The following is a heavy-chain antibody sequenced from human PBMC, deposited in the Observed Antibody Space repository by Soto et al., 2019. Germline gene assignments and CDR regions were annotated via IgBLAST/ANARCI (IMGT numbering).Heavy chain of an antibody. CDR2: TYYRSNWYN. V-gene: IGHV6-1*01. D-gene: IGHD6-19*01. CDR1: GDSVSSNSAA. J-gene: IGHJ4*02. Sequence: SQTLSLTCAISGDSVSSNSAAWNWIRQSPSRGLEWLGRTYYRSNWYNDYAVSLKSRISINPDTSKNQFSLQLNSVTPEDTAVYYCAKQSGPAVASFDYWGQGTLVTVSS. CDR3: AKQSGPAVASFDY.